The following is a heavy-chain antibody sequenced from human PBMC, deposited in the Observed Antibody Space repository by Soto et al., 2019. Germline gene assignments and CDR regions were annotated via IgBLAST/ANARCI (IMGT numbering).Heavy chain of an antibody. CDR3: ARGLATLPVFAFDI. V-gene: IGHV2-5*01. Sequence: SGPTLANHTQTRTLTCPLSRISLSTSGVGLGWIRQTPGKALEWLALVYWNDDKHYSPSLKSRLTITKDTSKNQAILTMTNMDPVDTATYYCARGLATLPVFAFDIWGQGTVVTVSS. CDR1: RISLSTSGVG. D-gene: IGHD1-1*01. CDR2: VYWNDDK. J-gene: IGHJ3*02.